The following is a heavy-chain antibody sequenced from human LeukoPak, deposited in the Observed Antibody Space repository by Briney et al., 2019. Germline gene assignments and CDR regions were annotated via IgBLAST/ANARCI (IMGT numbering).Heavy chain of an antibody. V-gene: IGHV1-69*06. J-gene: IGHJ4*02. Sequence: ASVKVSCKASGGTFSSSAISWVRQAPGQGLEWMGGIIPIFGTANYAQKFQGRVTITAHKSTSTAYMELRSLRSEDTAVYYCARADLAARWASNDYWGQGTLVTVSS. D-gene: IGHD6-6*01. CDR3: ARADLAARWASNDY. CDR1: GGTFSSSA. CDR2: IIPIFGTA.